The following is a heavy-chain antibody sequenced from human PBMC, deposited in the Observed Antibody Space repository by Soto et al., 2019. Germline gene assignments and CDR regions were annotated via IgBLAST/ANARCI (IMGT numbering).Heavy chain of an antibody. CDR3: ARHAEYSSSSAFDP. Sequence: GESLKISCDGVGYSFSNHWISWVRQMPEKGLEWMGTIYPGDSDMRYSPSFRGQVTISVDKSINTAYLQWSSLKASDTAMYYCARHAEYSSSSAFDPWGQGTLVTVSS. D-gene: IGHD6-6*01. J-gene: IGHJ5*02. CDR1: GYSFSNHW. V-gene: IGHV5-51*01. CDR2: IYPGDSDM.